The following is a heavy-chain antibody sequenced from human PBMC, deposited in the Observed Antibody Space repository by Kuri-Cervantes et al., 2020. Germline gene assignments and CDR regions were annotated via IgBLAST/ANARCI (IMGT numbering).Heavy chain of an antibody. J-gene: IGHJ6*02. Sequence: LSLTCAASGFTFSSYAMSWVRQAPGKGLEWVSYISQSSSTIYYPDSVRGRFTISRDDAKNSLYLQMNSLRDEDTAVYYCARGHSSGWYRGSNYGMDVWGQGTTVTVSS. D-gene: IGHD6-19*01. V-gene: IGHV3-48*02. CDR2: ISQSSSTI. CDR3: ARGHSSGWYRGSNYGMDV. CDR1: GFTFSSYA.